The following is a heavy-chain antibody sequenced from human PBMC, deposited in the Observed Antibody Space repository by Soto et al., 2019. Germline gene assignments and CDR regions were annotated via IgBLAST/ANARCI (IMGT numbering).Heavy chain of an antibody. J-gene: IGHJ5*02. CDR3: AKAHLGGAMAVPFFDP. D-gene: IGHD3-16*01. V-gene: IGHV3-9*01. Sequence: GGSLRLSCAASGFNFDDYAMHWVRQAPGKGLEWVAGITWNSGNLAYADSVKGRFTISRDNAKDSLYLQMNSLTPEHTAFYYCAKAHLGGAMAVPFFDPWGQGALVTVSS. CDR1: GFNFDDYA. CDR2: ITWNSGNL.